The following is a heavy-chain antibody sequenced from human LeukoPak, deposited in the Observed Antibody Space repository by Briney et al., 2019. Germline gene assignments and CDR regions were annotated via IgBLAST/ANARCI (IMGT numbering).Heavy chain of an antibody. CDR2: IYYSGST. D-gene: IGHD3-3*01. CDR1: GGSISSGGYY. V-gene: IGHV4-31*03. CDR3: ARAITYYDFWSGYYGPNYYYYYMDV. J-gene: IGHJ6*03. Sequence: SETLSLTCTVSGGSISSGGYYWSWIRQHPGKGLEWIGYIYYSGSTCYNPSLKSRVTISVDTSKNQFSLKLSSVTAADTAVYYCARAITYYDFWSGYYGPNYYYYYMDVWGKGTTVTVSS.